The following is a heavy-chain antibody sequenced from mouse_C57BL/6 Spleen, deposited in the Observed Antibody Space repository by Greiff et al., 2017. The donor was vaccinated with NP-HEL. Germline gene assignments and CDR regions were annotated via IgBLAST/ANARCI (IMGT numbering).Heavy chain of an antibody. CDR2: IYPSDSYT. CDR3: ARLNGGY. J-gene: IGHJ2*01. V-gene: IGHV1-69*01. D-gene: IGHD1-3*01. Sequence: VQLQQPGAELVMPGASVKLSCKASGYTFTSYWMHWVKQRPGQGLEWIGEIYPSDSYTNYNQKFKGRSTLTVDKSSSTAYMQLSSLTSEDSAVYYCARLNGGYWGQGTTLTVSS. CDR1: GYTFTSYW.